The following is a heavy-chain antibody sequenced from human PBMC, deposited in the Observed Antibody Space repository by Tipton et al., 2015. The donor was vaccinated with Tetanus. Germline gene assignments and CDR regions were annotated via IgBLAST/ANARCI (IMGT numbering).Heavy chain of an antibody. CDR1: GFTFSSYG. Sequence: SLRLSCAASGFTFSSYGMHWVRQAPGKGLEWVAVISYDGSNKYYADSVKGRFTISRDNSKNTLYLQMNSLRAEDTAVYYCARDVGTLYCSSTSCYALNWFDPWGQGTLVTVSS. D-gene: IGHD2-2*01. J-gene: IGHJ5*02. CDR2: ISYDGSNK. V-gene: IGHV3-30*03. CDR3: ARDVGTLYCSSTSCYALNWFDP.